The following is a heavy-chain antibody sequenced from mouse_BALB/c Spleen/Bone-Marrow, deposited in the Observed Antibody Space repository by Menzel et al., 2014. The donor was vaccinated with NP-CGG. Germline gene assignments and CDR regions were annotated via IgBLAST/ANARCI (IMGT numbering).Heavy chain of an antibody. J-gene: IGHJ1*01. V-gene: IGHV1-7*01. CDR1: GYIFTRHW. CDR3: ARDGNYLFWYFDV. D-gene: IGHD2-1*01. CDR2: INPTTGYI. Sequence: VKLMESGAELAKPGASVKMSCKASGYIFTRHWMHWVKQRPGQGLEWIGYINPTTGYIEYNQIFEDRATLTADKSSSTAYMQLSSLTSEDSGVYYCARDGNYLFWYFDVWGAGTTVTVSS.